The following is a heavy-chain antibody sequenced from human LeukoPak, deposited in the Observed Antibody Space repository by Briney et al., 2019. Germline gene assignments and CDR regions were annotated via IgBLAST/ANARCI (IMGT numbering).Heavy chain of an antibody. V-gene: IGHV4-39*07. CDR1: GGSISSSSYY. CDR2: IYYSGST. Sequence: SETLSLTCTVSGGSISSSSYYWGWIRQPPGKGLEWIGSIYYSGSTYYNPSLKSRVTISVDTSKNQFSLKLSSVTAADTAVYYCARVNYDILASFDYWGQGTLVTVSS. J-gene: IGHJ4*02. CDR3: ARVNYDILASFDY. D-gene: IGHD3-9*01.